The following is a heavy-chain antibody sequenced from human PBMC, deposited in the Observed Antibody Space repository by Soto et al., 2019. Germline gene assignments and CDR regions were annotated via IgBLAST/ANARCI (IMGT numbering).Heavy chain of an antibody. CDR1: GFSLNTGGMG. V-gene: IGHV2-5*02. D-gene: IGHD2-21*02. CDR3: VHSRCGGDCLQSYSSHYYYGMDI. J-gene: IGHJ6*02. Sequence: QITLKESGPTLVKPTQTLTLTCTFSGFSLNTGGMGMGWIRQPPGKALEWLALIYWDGDRRYSPSLMSRLTIAKDTSKNQVVLTMTNMDPVDTATYYCVHSRCGGDCLQSYSSHYYYGMDIWGQGTTVTVSS. CDR2: IYWDGDR.